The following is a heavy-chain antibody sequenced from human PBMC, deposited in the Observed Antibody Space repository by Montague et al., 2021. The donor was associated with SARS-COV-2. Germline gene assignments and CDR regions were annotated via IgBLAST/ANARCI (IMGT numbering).Heavy chain of an antibody. CDR1: GGSFSGYY. V-gene: IGHV4-34*01. D-gene: IGHD3-10*01. CDR3: ARLRDGVVPSPILGVGPYYSYYFMDV. J-gene: IGHJ6*03. Sequence: SDTLSLTCAVYGGSFSGYYWNWIRQPPGKGLEWIGEINHGGSTNYNPSLKSRLTISTDPSKNQFSLKLTSVAAADTAVYYCARLRDGVVPSPILGVGPYYSYYFMDVWGKGTTVTVSS. CDR2: INHGGST.